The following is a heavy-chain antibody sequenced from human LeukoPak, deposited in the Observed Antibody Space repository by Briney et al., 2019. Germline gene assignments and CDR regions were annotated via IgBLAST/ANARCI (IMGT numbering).Heavy chain of an antibody. Sequence: GGPLRLSCAASGFTFDDYAMHWVRQAPGKGLEWVSGISWNSGSIGYADSVKGRFTISRDNAKNSLYLQMNSLRAEDTALYYCAKEDYYGSGSTYWGQGTLVTVSS. CDR3: AKEDYYGSGSTY. D-gene: IGHD3-10*01. CDR2: ISWNSGSI. CDR1: GFTFDDYA. V-gene: IGHV3-9*01. J-gene: IGHJ4*02.